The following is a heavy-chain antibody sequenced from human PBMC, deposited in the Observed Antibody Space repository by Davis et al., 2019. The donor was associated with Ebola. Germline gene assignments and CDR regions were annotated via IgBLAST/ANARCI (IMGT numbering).Heavy chain of an antibody. Sequence: PGGSLRLSCTASGFTFSSYAMSWVRQAPGKGLEWVSAISGSGGSTYYADSVKGRFTISRDNSKNTLYLQMNSLRAEDTAVYYCARGSAATHLYYYYYMDVWGKGTTVTVSS. V-gene: IGHV3-23*01. CDR1: GFTFSSYA. D-gene: IGHD2-15*01. J-gene: IGHJ6*03. CDR3: ARGSAATHLYYYYYMDV. CDR2: ISGSGGST.